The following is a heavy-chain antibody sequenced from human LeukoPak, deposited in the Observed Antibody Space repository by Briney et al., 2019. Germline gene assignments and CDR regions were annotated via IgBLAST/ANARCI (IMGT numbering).Heavy chain of an antibody. V-gene: IGHV4-4*09. J-gene: IGHJ4*02. CDR2: IYTSGST. Sequence: SETLSLTCTVSGGSISSYYWSWIRQPPGKGLEWIGYIYTSGSTNYNPSLKSRVTISVDTSKNQLSLKLSSVTAADTAVYYCARRGIGSSAYDYWGQGTLVTVSS. D-gene: IGHD6-6*01. CDR3: ARRGIGSSAYDY. CDR1: GGSISSYY.